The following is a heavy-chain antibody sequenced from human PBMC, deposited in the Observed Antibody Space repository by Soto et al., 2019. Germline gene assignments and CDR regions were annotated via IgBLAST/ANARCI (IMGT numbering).Heavy chain of an antibody. CDR2: IKQDGSEK. CDR3: ARDLARSWFDP. Sequence: GGSLRLSCAASGFTFSSYWMSWVRQAPGKGLEWVANIKQDGSEKYYVDSVKGRFTISRDNSKNTLYLQMNSLRAEDTAVYYCARDLARSWFDPWGQGTPVTVSS. J-gene: IGHJ5*02. V-gene: IGHV3-7*01. CDR1: GFTFSSYW.